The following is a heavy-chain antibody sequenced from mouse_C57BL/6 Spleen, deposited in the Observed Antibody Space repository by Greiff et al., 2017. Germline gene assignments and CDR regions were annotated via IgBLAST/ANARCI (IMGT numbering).Heavy chain of an antibody. Sequence: QVQLKQSGPELVKPGASVKISCKASGYAFSSSWMNWVKQRPGKGLEWIGRIYPGDGDTNYNGKFKGKATLTADKSSSTSYMQLSSLTSEDSAVYFCARVITTVVGDYWGQGTTLTVAS. CDR1: GYAFSSSW. CDR2: IYPGDGDT. V-gene: IGHV1-82*01. D-gene: IGHD1-1*01. J-gene: IGHJ2*01. CDR3: ARVITTVVGDY.